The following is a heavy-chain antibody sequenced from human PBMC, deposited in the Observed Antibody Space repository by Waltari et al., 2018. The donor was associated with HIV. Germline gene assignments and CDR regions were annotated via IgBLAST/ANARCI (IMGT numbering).Heavy chain of an antibody. J-gene: IGHJ3*01. CDR3: AREPFYGSGSYYNDAFDV. CDR2: ISNSGIT. Sequence: QLQLQESGPGLVKPSETLSLTCTVSSRSITRHYWAWLRQSPGKGLEWIGHISNSGITKYNPSLKSRITISVDTSESQFSLKLTSVTAADTAIYYCAREPFYGSGSYYNDAFDVWGQGTQVTVS. V-gene: IGHV4-59*11. CDR1: SRSITRHY. D-gene: IGHD3-10*01.